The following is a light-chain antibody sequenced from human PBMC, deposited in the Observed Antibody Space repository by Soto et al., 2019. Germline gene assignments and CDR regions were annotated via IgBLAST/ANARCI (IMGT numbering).Light chain of an antibody. CDR2: DVS. Sequence: QPALTQPASVSGAPGQSSSITCTGTSSDVGGYNYVSWYQQHPGKAPKFMIYDVSNRPSGVSNRFSGSKSGNTASLTISGLQAEDEADYYCCSYTTSNTRQIVFGTGTKVTVL. CDR3: CSYTTSNTRQIV. V-gene: IGLV2-14*01. J-gene: IGLJ1*01. CDR1: SSDVGGYNY.